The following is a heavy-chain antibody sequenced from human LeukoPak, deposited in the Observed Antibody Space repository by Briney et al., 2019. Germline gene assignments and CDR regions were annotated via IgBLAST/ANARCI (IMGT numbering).Heavy chain of an antibody. D-gene: IGHD3-16*01. CDR1: GGSFSRSS. J-gene: IGHJ4*02. Sequence: PSETLSLTCTVNGGSFSRSSWNWIRQPPGKGLEWIGEVNHRGNTYYNPSLESRVTISLDTSKKQFSLRLSSVTAADTAEYYCARHGGYYFDYWGQGNLVTVSS. CDR3: ARHGGYYFDY. V-gene: IGHV4-34*01. CDR2: VNHRGNT.